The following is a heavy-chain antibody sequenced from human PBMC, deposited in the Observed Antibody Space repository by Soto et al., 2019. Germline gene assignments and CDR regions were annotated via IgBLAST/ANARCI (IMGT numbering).Heavy chain of an antibody. CDR1: GGTFSSYA. J-gene: IGHJ4*02. CDR2: IIPIFGTA. D-gene: IGHD6-19*01. V-gene: IGHV1-69*13. Sequence: ASVKVSCKASGGTFSSYAISWVRQAPGQGLEWMGGIIPIFGTANYAQKFQGRVTITADESTSTAYMELSSLRSEDTAVYYCARMGLGVAGTSRGFDYWGQGTLVTVSS. CDR3: ARMGLGVAGTSRGFDY.